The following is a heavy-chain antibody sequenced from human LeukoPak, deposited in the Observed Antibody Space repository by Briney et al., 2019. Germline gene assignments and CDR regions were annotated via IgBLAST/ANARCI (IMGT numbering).Heavy chain of an antibody. CDR1: GGSIRSSSYY. CDR2: VSHSGST. CDR3: ARGRYCSGGGCYFDY. V-gene: IGHV4-39*07. J-gene: IGHJ4*02. Sequence: SETLSLTCTVSGGSIRSSSYYWGWIRQPPGKGLEWVGSVSHSGSTYYKSSLKSRVTISLDTSKNQFSLNLGSVTAADTAVYYCARGRYCSGGGCYFDYWGQGTLVTVSS. D-gene: IGHD2-15*01.